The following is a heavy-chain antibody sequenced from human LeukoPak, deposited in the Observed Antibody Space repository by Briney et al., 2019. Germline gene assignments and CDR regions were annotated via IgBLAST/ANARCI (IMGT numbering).Heavy chain of an antibody. Sequence: GASVKLSCNSSGYTFTSYGISWVRQPPGQGLERMGWTNAYNGNTNYAQMLQGRVTMTTDTSTSTAYMELRRLRSDDTAVYYCARDLRYCSSTSCYGGFFDYWGQGTLVTVSS. CDR1: GYTFTSYG. D-gene: IGHD2-2*01. V-gene: IGHV1-18*01. CDR3: ARDLRYCSSTSCYGGFFDY. CDR2: TNAYNGNT. J-gene: IGHJ4*02.